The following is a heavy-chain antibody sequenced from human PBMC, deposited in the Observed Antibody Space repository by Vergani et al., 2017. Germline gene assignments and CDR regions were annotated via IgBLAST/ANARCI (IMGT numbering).Heavy chain of an antibody. CDR2: ISWNSGSI. Sequence: EVQLVESGGGSVQPGRSLRLSCAASGFTFDDYAMHWVRQAPGKGLEWVSGISWNSGSIGYADSVKGRFTISRDNAKNSLYLQMNSLRAEDTALYYCAKEAGRGYWGQGTLVTVSS. D-gene: IGHD6-13*01. CDR1: GFTFDDYA. J-gene: IGHJ4*02. CDR3: AKEAGRGY. V-gene: IGHV3-9*01.